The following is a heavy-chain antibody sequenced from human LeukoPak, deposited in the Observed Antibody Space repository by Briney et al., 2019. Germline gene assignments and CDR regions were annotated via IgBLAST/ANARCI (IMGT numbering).Heavy chain of an antibody. V-gene: IGHV1-18*01. D-gene: IGHD3-3*01. CDR1: GYTFTSYG. CDR3: AREKHYDFWSGYNYYYYGMDV. CDR2: ISAYNGNT. J-gene: IGHJ6*02. Sequence: ASVKVSCKASGYTFTSYGISWVRQAPGQGLEGMGWISAYNGNTNYAQKLQGRVTMTTDTSTSTAYMELRSLRSDDTAVYYCAREKHYDFWSGYNYYYYGMDVWGQGTTVTVSS.